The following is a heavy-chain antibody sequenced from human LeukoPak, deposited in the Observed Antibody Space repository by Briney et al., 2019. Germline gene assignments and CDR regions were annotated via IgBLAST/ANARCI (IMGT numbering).Heavy chain of an antibody. J-gene: IGHJ4*02. CDR1: GGSFSGYY. CDR3: ARYHDSSGYSDY. CDR2: INHSGST. V-gene: IGHV4-34*01. Sequence: SETLSLTCAVYGGSFSGYYWSWIRQPPGKGLEWIGEINHSGSTNYNPSLKSRVTISVDTSKNQFSLKLSSVTAADTAVYYCARYHDSSGYSDYWGQGTLVTVS. D-gene: IGHD3-22*01.